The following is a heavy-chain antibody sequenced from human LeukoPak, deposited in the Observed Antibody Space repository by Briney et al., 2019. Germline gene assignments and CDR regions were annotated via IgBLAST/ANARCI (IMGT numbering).Heavy chain of an antibody. D-gene: IGHD3-10*02. CDR2: ITRSSYI. V-gene: IGHV3-21*01. Sequence: GGSLRLSCVASGFTFSSYSMNWVRQAPGKGLEWVSSITRSSYIYYADSVKGRFTISRDNAKNSLYLQMSSLRAEDTAVYYCAELGITMIGGVWGKGTTVTISS. J-gene: IGHJ6*04. CDR3: AELGITMIGGV. CDR1: GFTFSSYS.